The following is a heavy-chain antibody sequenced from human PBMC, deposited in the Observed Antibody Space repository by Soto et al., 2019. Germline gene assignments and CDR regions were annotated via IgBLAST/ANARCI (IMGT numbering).Heavy chain of an antibody. CDR2: IIPIFGTA. Sequence: GASVKVSCKASGGTFSSYAISWVRQAPGQGLEWMGGIIPIFGTANYAQKFQGRVTITADKSTSTAYMELSSLRSEDTAVYYCARVAELRNWFDPWGQVTLVTVSS. CDR3: ARVAELRNWFDP. D-gene: IGHD1-26*01. V-gene: IGHV1-69*06. CDR1: GGTFSSYA. J-gene: IGHJ5*02.